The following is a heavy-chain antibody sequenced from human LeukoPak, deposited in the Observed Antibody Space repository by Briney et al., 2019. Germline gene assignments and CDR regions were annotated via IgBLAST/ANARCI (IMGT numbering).Heavy chain of an antibody. J-gene: IGHJ5*02. Sequence: GGSLRLSCAASGFTFGDYYMTWIRQAPGKGLQWVSYISISGTTIFYADSVKGRFTISRDNAKNTLFLQMNSLRAEDTAVYYCARFLHRNDYGDYVGGFDPWGQGTLVTVSS. D-gene: IGHD4-17*01. CDR2: ISISGTTI. V-gene: IGHV3-11*04. CDR1: GFTFGDYY. CDR3: ARFLHRNDYGDYVGGFDP.